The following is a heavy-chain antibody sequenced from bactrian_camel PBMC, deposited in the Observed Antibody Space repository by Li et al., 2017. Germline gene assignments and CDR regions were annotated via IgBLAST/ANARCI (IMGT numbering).Heavy chain of an antibody. Sequence: HVQLVESGGGSVQAGGSLRLSCGYTYDGGDMAWFRQAPGMEREGVAAISSAGSADNADSVEGRNTISRDNAKNTIDLRIDGLKPEDTAMYYCAAVGLQVTATQALGLMDRGRSMYSGQGTQVTVS. J-gene: IGHJ4*01. CDR2: ISSAGSA. CDR1: YTYDGGD. D-gene: IGHD3*01. V-gene: IGHV3S55*01.